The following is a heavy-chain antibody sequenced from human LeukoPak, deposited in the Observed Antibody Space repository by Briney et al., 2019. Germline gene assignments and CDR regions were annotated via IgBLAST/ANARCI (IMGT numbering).Heavy chain of an antibody. CDR2: IGTNTGAT. CDR1: GYTFTAYY. Sequence: ASVKVSCKASGYTFTAYYIHWVRQAPGQGLEWMGWIGTNTGATKYAQKFQGRVTITRDTSTGTAYMELSSLISGDTALYYCASEAFCAGGSCNVQRVASWGPGTLVTVSS. J-gene: IGHJ4*02. CDR3: ASEAFCAGGSCNVQRVAS. D-gene: IGHD2-8*02. V-gene: IGHV1-2*02.